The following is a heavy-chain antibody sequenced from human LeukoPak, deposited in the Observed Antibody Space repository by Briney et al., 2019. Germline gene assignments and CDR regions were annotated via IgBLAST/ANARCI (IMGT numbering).Heavy chain of an antibody. Sequence: SETQSLTCTVSGGSISSSSYYWGWIRQPPGKGLEWIGNIYYSGSTYYNPSLKSRVTISVDTSKNQFSLKLSSVTAADTAVYYCARDRATNWFDPWGQGTLVTVSS. CDR1: GGSISSSSYY. CDR2: IYYSGST. J-gene: IGHJ5*02. CDR3: ARDRATNWFDP. V-gene: IGHV4-39*02.